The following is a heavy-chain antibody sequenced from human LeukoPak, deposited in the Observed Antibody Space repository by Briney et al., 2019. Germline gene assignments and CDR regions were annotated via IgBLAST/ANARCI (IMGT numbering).Heavy chain of an antibody. CDR3: ARHELDGYSPYYFDY. V-gene: IGHV4-39*01. CDR1: GGSLSSSSYY. CDR2: IYYSGST. J-gene: IGHJ4*02. D-gene: IGHD5-24*01. Sequence: SETLSLTCTVSGGSLSSSSYYWGWIRQPPGKGLDWVGSIYYSGSTYYNPSLKSRVTISVDTSKNQFSLKLSSVTAADTAVYYCARHELDGYSPYYFDYWGQGTLVTVSS.